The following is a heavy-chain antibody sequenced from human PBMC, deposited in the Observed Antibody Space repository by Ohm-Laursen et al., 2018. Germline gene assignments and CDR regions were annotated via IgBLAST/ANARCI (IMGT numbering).Heavy chain of an antibody. CDR1: GASISSHY. D-gene: IGHD6-19*01. Sequence: SDTLSLTCTVSGASISSHYWSWIRQPPGKGLEWIGYIYYSGRTNYNPSLTSRVTMSLDTSKNQFSLKLSSVTAADTAVYYCARYNIGSWFDPWGQGTLVTVSS. J-gene: IGHJ5*02. CDR3: ARYNIGSWFDP. CDR2: IYYSGRT. V-gene: IGHV4-59*07.